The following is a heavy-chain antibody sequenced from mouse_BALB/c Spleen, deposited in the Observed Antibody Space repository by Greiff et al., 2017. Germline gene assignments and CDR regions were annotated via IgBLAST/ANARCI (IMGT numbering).Heavy chain of an antibody. CDR2: ISSGGSYT. J-gene: IGHJ3*01. CDR1: GFTFSSYT. V-gene: IGHV5-6-4*01. CDR3: TRGTEAY. Sequence: EVQVVESGGGLVKPGGSLKLSCAASGFTFSSYTMSWVRQTPEKRLEWVATISSGGSYTYYPDSVKGRFTISRDNAKNTLYLQMSSLKSEDTAMYYCTRGTEAYWGQGTLVTVSA.